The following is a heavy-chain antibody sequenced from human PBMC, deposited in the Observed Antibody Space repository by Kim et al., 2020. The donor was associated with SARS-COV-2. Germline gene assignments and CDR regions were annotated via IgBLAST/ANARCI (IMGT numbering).Heavy chain of an antibody. CDR3: ARRGSYFDY. J-gene: IGHJ4*02. CDR2: IIDSGSNT. CDR1: GFTFSSFA. Sequence: GGSLRLSCAASGFTFSSFAMSWVRQAPGKGLEWVSTIIDSGSNTYYADSVKGRFTISRDNSKNTLYLQMNSLRAEDTAVYYCARRGSYFDYWGQGTLVTVSS. V-gene: IGHV3-23*01.